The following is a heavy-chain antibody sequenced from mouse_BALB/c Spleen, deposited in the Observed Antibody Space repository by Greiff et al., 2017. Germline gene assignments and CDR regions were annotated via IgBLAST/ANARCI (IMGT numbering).Heavy chain of an antibody. Sequence: QVQLKESGAELVKPGASVKLSCKASGYTFTSYYMYWVKQRPGQGLEWIGEINPSNGGTNFNEKFKSKATLTVDKSSSTAYMQLSSLTSEDSAVYYCTRGALITTTFDYWGQGTTLTVSS. CDR3: TRGALITTTFDY. CDR1: GYTFTSYY. V-gene: IGHV1S81*02. J-gene: IGHJ2*01. D-gene: IGHD1-1*01. CDR2: INPSNGGT.